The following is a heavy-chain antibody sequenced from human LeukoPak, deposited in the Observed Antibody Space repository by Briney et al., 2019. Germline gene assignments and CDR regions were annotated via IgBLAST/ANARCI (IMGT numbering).Heavy chain of an antibody. J-gene: IGHJ6*03. D-gene: IGHD2-8*02. CDR3: ARVPLGYWFDYYYYYMDV. CDR1: GYIFTNFG. CDR2: INPSGGTT. Sequence: ASVTVSCKASGYIFTNFGISWVRQAPGQGLEWMGIINPSGGTTNYAQKFRGRVTMTRDMSTSTVYMELSSLRSEDTAVYYCARVPLGYWFDYYYYYMDVWGKGTTVTVSS. V-gene: IGHV1-46*01.